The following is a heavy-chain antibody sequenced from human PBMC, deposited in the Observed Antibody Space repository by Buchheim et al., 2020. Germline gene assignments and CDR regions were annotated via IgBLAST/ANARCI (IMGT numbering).Heavy chain of an antibody. CDR3: AREDPGEFDY. D-gene: IGHD1-14*01. CDR1: GYVFTNYA. J-gene: IGHJ4*02. V-gene: IGHV1-3*01. CDR2: INAGNENT. Sequence: QVHLVQSGAEVKKPGASVKVSCKASGYVFTNYAIHWVRQAPGQSLEWMGWINAGNENTKHTQRFQGRVTLTWDTSARTAYMELSSLRSEDTAVYYCAREDPGEFDYWGQGTL.